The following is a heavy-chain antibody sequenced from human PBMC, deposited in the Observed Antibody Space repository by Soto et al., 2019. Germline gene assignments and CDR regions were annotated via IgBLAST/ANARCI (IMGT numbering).Heavy chain of an antibody. CDR3: AREVNVVALSDAFDI. Sequence: QVQLQESGPGLVKPSQTLSLICTVSGDSISSDNYFWSWIRQPPGQGLEWIGYISNRGTPYYNPSLQRRVTISRDTSKSRFSLDMYSVTAADTAVYYCAREVNVVALSDAFDIWGQGTMVTVSS. CDR2: ISNRGTP. V-gene: IGHV4-30-4*01. D-gene: IGHD2-8*01. CDR1: GDSISSDNYF. J-gene: IGHJ3*02.